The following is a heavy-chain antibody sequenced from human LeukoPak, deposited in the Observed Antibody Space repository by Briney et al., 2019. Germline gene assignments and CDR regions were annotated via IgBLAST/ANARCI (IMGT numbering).Heavy chain of an antibody. CDR3: ARTAHPKIAVAGQAYYYGMAV. D-gene: IGHD6-19*01. Sequence: GGSLRLSCAASGFTFSSYEMNWVRQAPGKGLEWVSYISSSGSTIYYADSVKGRFTISRDNSKNSLYLQMNSLRAEDTAVSYCARTAHPKIAVAGQAYYYGMAVCSKGTTVTVSS. CDR1: GFTFSSYE. J-gene: IGHJ6*04. CDR2: ISSSGSTI. V-gene: IGHV3-48*03.